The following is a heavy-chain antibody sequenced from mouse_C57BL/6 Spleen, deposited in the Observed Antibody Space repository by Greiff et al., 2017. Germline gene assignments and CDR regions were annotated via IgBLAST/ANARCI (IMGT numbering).Heavy chain of an antibody. CDR2: IDPSDSYT. V-gene: IGHV1-50*01. Sequence: QVQLQQPGAELVKPGASVKLSCKASGYTFTSYWMQWVKQRPGQGLEWIGEIDPSDSYTNYNQKFKGKATLTVDTSSSTAYMQLSSLTSEDSAVYYCARRANWDAYWGQGTTLTVSS. J-gene: IGHJ2*01. D-gene: IGHD4-1*02. CDR3: ARRANWDAY. CDR1: GYTFTSYW.